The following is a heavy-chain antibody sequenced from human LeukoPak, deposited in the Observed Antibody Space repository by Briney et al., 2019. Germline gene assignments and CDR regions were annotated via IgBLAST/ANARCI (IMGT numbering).Heavy chain of an antibody. CDR2: LNPKTGGT. CDR3: ARATAENDH. Sequence: GASVKVSCKASGYTFTGYYLHWVRQAPGQGLEWMGWLNPKTGGTRYAQKFQGRVTMTRDTPISTVNMELSRLTSDDTAVYYCARATAENDHWGQGTLVTVSS. CDR1: GYTFTGYY. J-gene: IGHJ4*02. V-gene: IGHV1-2*02.